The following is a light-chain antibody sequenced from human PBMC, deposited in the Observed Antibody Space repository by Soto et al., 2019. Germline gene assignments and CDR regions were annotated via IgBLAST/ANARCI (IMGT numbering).Light chain of an antibody. Sequence: QSALTQPPSASGSPGQSVTIYCTGTNSDVGGHSYVSWYQHHAGKAPKLVIYEVTKRPSGVPDRFSGSKSGYTASLTVSGLQPDDEGDYYCSSYTGAKNYVIFGGGTKVTVL. V-gene: IGLV2-8*01. CDR2: EVT. CDR1: NSDVGGHSY. J-gene: IGLJ2*01. CDR3: SSYTGAKNYVI.